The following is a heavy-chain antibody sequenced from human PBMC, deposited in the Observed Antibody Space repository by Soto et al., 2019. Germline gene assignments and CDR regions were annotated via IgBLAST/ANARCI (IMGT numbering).Heavy chain of an antibody. V-gene: IGHV4-39*01. CDR1: GGSISSSSYY. Sequence: QLQLQESGPGLVKPSETLSLTCTVSGGSISSSSYYWGWIRQPPGKGLEWIGSIYYSGSTYYNPSLKSRVTISVDTSKNQFSLKLSSVTAADTAVYYCARSYPVDTAMVTYFDYWGQGTLVTVSS. CDR3: ARSYPVDTAMVTYFDY. CDR2: IYYSGST. J-gene: IGHJ4*02. D-gene: IGHD5-18*01.